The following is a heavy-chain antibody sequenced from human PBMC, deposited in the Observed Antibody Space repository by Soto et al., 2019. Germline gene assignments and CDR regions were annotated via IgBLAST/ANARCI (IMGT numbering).Heavy chain of an antibody. Sequence: QVQLVESGGDLVKPGGSLRLSCAASGFTFSDYYMTWIRQAPGKGLEWVSYISSSATTMYYADSVKGRFTISRDNAKNSLYLQMNSLRAEDTAVYNCASLRTWRVDYWGQGTLVTVSS. CDR2: ISSSATTM. V-gene: IGHV3-11*01. CDR1: GFTFSDYY. CDR3: ASLRTWRVDY. J-gene: IGHJ4*02.